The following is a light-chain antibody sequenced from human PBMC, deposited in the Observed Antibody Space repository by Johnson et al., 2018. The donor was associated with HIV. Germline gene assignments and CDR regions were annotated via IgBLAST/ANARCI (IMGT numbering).Light chain of an antibody. CDR2: DNN. Sequence: LTQPPSVSAAPGQKVTISCSGSSSNIGNNYVSWYQQLPGTAPKLLIYDNNKRPSGIPDLFSGSKSGTSATLGITGLQTGDEADYYCGTWDSSLSAYVFGTGTKVTVL. J-gene: IGLJ1*01. CDR1: SSNIGNNY. CDR3: GTWDSSLSAYV. V-gene: IGLV1-51*01.